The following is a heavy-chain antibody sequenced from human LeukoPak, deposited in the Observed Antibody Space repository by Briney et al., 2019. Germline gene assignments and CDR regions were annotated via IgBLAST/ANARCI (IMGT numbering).Heavy chain of an antibody. CDR2: ISYGGSNK. CDR1: GFIFSGYG. V-gene: IGHV3-30*18. J-gene: IGHJ6*02. CDR3: AKDWRWHQNTYGMNV. Sequence: GGSLRLSCGASGFIFSGYGMHWVRQAPRKGLEWLADISYGGSNKHYADSVKGRFTISRDNSKNTLYLEMDSLRAEDTAVYYCAKDWRWHQNTYGMNVWGQGTTVTVSS. D-gene: IGHD5-24*01.